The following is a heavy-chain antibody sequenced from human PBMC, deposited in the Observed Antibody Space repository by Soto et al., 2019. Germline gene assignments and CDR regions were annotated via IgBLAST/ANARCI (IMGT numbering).Heavy chain of an antibody. J-gene: IGHJ3*02. Sequence: PSETLSLTCTVSGGSISNFYWSWIRQPPGKGLEWIGCIFYNGSTNYNPSLKSRVTISVDTSKNQFPLKLSSVTAADTAVYFCARDGYNHLDAFDIWGQGTMVTVSS. D-gene: IGHD5-12*01. CDR3: ARDGYNHLDAFDI. V-gene: IGHV4-59*01. CDR2: IFYNGST. CDR1: GGSISNFY.